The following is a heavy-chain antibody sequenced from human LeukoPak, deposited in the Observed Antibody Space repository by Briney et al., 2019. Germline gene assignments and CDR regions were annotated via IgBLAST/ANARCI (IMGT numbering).Heavy chain of an antibody. CDR1: GYTFTGYY. CDR3: ARYSGYDEPFEY. Sequence: ASVKVSCKASGYTFTGYYIQWVRQAPGQGLEWMGWINPNSGGTSYAQKFQGRVTMTRDTSVTTAYMELSRLRSDDTAVYYCARYSGYDEPFEYWGQGTLVTVSS. CDR2: INPNSGGT. D-gene: IGHD5-12*01. V-gene: IGHV1-2*02. J-gene: IGHJ4*02.